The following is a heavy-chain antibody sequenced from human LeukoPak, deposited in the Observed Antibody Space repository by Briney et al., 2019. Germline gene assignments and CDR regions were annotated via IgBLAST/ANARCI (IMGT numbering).Heavy chain of an antibody. D-gene: IGHD6-13*01. Sequence: SETLSLTCTVSGGSISSYYWSWIRQPAGKGLEWIGRIYTSGSTNYNPSLKSRVTMSVDTSKNQFSLKLSSVTAADTAVYYCARYQPMYSSSWNWFDPWGQGTLVTVSS. CDR2: IYTSGST. V-gene: IGHV4-4*07. CDR3: ARYQPMYSSSWNWFDP. CDR1: GGSISSYY. J-gene: IGHJ5*02.